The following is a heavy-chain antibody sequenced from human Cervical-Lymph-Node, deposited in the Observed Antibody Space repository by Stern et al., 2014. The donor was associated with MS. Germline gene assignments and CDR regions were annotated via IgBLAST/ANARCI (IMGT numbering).Heavy chain of an antibody. J-gene: IGHJ4*02. Sequence: QLVQSGAEIRKPGASVKISCEASGYTFTTYYMHWVRQAPGQGLEWVALFNPSGGKSTYAQRFQGRVTVTGDTSTSTVYMELTGLRSEDTAVYYCARVLSLATSDSWGQGTLVIVSS. D-gene: IGHD1-1*01. V-gene: IGHV1-46*01. CDR3: ARVLSLATSDS. CDR2: FNPSGGKS. CDR1: GYTFTTYY.